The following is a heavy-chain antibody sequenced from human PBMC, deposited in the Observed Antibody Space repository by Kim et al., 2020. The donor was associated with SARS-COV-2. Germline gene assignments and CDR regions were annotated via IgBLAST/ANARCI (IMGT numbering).Heavy chain of an antibody. CDR3: ARARSYRPGRHFSY. CDR2: ISYSWST. V-gene: IGHV4-31*03. CDR1: GGSLSSGNYY. Sequence: SETLSLTCTVSGGSLSSGNYYWTWIRQHPGKGLDWIGYISYSWSTYYHPSLKSRVTISVDTSKHQFSLKLSSVPVADTSVYYCARARSYRPGRHFSYWG. J-gene: IGHJ4*01. D-gene: IGHD3-10*01.